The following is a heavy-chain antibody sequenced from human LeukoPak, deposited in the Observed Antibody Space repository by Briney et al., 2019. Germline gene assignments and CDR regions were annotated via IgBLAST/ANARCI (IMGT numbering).Heavy chain of an antibody. J-gene: IGHJ6*03. V-gene: IGHV3-30*02. CDR2: IRYDGINK. CDR1: GFTFSSYG. Sequence: GGSLRLSCAASGFTFSSYGMHWVRQAPGKGLEWVSFIRYDGINKYYADSVKGRFTISRDNSKNTLYLQMNSLRAEDTAVYYCAKDVAAAGTGGNLIYYYYYMDVWGKGTTVTISS. D-gene: IGHD6-13*01. CDR3: AKDVAAAGTGGNLIYYYYYMDV.